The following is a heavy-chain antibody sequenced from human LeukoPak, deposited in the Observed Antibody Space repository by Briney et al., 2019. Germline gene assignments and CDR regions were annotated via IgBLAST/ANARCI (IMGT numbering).Heavy chain of an antibody. CDR2: IRSKAYGGTT. D-gene: IGHD3-9*01. CDR1: GFTFGDYA. CDR3: TRDGYYDILTGSDY. Sequence: GGSLRLSCTASGFTFGDYAMSWVCQAPGKGLEWVGFIRSKAYGGTTEYAASVKGRFTISRDDSKSIAYLQMNSLKTEDTAVYYCTRDGYYDILTGSDYWGQGTLVTVSS. V-gene: IGHV3-49*04. J-gene: IGHJ4*02.